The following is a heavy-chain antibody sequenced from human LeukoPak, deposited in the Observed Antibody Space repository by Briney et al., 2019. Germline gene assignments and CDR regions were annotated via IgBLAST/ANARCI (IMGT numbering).Heavy chain of an antibody. Sequence: ASVKVSCKASGYTFTSYYMHWVRQAPGQGLEWMGIINPSGGSTSYAQKFQGRVTMTRDTSTSTVYMELSSLRSEDTAVYYCARESRDYYDSSGYPPDYWGQGTLVTVSS. CDR3: ARESRDYYDSSGYPPDY. CDR2: INPSGGST. CDR1: GYTFTSYY. J-gene: IGHJ4*02. D-gene: IGHD3-22*01. V-gene: IGHV1-46*01.